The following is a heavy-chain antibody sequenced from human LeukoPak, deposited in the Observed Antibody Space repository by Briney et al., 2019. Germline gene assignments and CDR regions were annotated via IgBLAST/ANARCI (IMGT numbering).Heavy chain of an antibody. CDR2: ISSNGGST. D-gene: IGHD1-26*01. Sequence: GGSLRLSCAASGFTFSSYATHWVRQAPGKGLEYVSAISSNGGSTYYANSVKGRFTISRDNSKNTLYLQMSSLRAEDMAVYYCARVDLSGSYDYWGQGTLVTVSS. CDR1: GFTFSSYA. CDR3: ARVDLSGSYDY. V-gene: IGHV3-64*01. J-gene: IGHJ4*02.